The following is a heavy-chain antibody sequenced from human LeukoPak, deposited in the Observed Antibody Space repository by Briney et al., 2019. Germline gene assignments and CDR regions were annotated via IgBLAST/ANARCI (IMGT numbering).Heavy chain of an antibody. J-gene: IGHJ4*02. D-gene: IGHD3-3*01. CDR2: INPNSGDT. Sequence: ASVKVSCKASGYSFTGYNMYWVRQAPGQGLEWMGWINPNSGDTNYAQKFQGRVTMTRDTSITTAYMELSRLRSDDTAVYYCARDRDFWSGYPDYWGQGTLVTVSS. V-gene: IGHV1-2*02. CDR3: ARDRDFWSGYPDY. CDR1: GYSFTGYN.